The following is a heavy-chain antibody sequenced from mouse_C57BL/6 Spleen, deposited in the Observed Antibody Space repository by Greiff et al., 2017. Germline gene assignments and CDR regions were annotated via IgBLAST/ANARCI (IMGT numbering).Heavy chain of an antibody. CDR2: INPGSGGT. D-gene: IGHD1-1*01. CDR3: AREEIYYYGSSYGYAMDY. CDR1: GYAFTNYL. J-gene: IGHJ4*01. V-gene: IGHV1-54*01. Sequence: VKLQESGAELVRPGTSVKVSCKASGYAFTNYLIEWVKQRPGQGLEWIGVINPGSGGTNYNEKFKGKATLTADKSSSTAYMQLSSLTSEDSAVYFCAREEIYYYGSSYGYAMDYWGQGTSVTVSS.